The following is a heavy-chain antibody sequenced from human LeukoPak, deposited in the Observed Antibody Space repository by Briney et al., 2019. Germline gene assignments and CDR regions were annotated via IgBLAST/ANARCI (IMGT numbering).Heavy chain of an antibody. CDR3: ARVPPGLSGANGYFDL. V-gene: IGHV4-4*07. CDR2: IYTSGST. J-gene: IGHJ2*01. D-gene: IGHD2-8*01. Sequence: PSETLSLTCTVSGGSISSYYWSWIRQPAGKGLEWIGRIYTSGSTNYNPSLKSRVTMSVDTSKNQFSLKLSSVTAADTAVYYCARVPPGLSGANGYFDLWGRGTLVTVSS. CDR1: GGSISSYY.